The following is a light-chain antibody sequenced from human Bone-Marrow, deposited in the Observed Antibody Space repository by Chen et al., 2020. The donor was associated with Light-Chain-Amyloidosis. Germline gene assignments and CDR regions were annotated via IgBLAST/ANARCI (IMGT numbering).Light chain of an antibody. CDR1: DLPTKY. J-gene: IGLJ2*01. Sequence: SYELTQPPSVSVSPGQTARITCSGDDLPTKYAYWYQQKPGQAPVLVIHRDTERRSGISERFSASSSGTTATLTISGVQAEDEADYRCQSADSSGTYEVIFGGGTKLTIL. CDR2: RDT. V-gene: IGLV3-25*03. CDR3: QSADSSGTYEVI.